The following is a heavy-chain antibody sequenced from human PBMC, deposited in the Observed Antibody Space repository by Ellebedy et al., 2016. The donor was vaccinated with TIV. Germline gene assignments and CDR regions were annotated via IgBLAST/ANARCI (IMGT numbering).Heavy chain of an antibody. D-gene: IGHD1-14*01. J-gene: IGHJ4*02. CDR1: GDSVSSNSVS. Sequence: SQTLSLTCAISGDSVSSNSVSCNWIRQSPSRGLEWLGRTYYRSKWCTDYAVSMKGRITINPDTSKNQFSLQLNSVNPEDTAVYYCARGRAITGFDYWGQGTLVTVSS. CDR2: TYYRSKWCT. CDR3: ARGRAITGFDY. V-gene: IGHV6-1*01.